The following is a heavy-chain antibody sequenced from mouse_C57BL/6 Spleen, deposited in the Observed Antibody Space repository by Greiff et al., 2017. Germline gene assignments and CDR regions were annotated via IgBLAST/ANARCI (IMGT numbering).Heavy chain of an antibody. CDR2: INPRGGYT. D-gene: IGHD2-3*01. V-gene: IGHV1-4*01. Sequence: QVQLQQSGAELARPGASVKMSCKASGYTFTSYTMHWVKQRPGQGLEWIGPINPRGGYTEDNHKFKDKTTLTTDKSSTTDYMQMSSLTSEDTAVYYCAIGGGGYYDYFDYWGQGTTLTVSS. CDR1: GYTFTSYT. J-gene: IGHJ2*01. CDR3: AIGGGGYYDYFDY.